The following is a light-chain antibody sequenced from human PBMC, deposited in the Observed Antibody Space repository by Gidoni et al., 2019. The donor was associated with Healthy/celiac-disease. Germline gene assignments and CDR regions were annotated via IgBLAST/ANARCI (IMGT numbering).Light chain of an antibody. CDR2: GAS. CDR3: QQYNNWPPFT. Sequence: EIVMTQSPATLSVSPGERATLACRASQSVSSNLAWYQQKPGQAPRLLIYGASTRATDIPARFSDSVSGTEFSLTISSLQSEDCAVYYCQQYNNWPPFTFGPGTKVDIK. CDR1: QSVSSN. V-gene: IGKV3-15*01. J-gene: IGKJ3*01.